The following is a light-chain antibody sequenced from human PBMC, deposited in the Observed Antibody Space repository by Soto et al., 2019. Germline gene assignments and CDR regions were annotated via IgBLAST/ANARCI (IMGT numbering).Light chain of an antibody. CDR2: GAS. V-gene: IGKV1-39*01. Sequence: IQMTQSPSSLSASLGDRVTITCRATQNIMSYLNWYRQKSGKAPELLIHGASSLQSGVSSRFSGSGSGTDFTLTISNLQTEDFATYYCQQSFGTPYTFGQGTRLEIK. CDR3: QQSFGTPYT. J-gene: IGKJ2*01. CDR1: QNIMSY.